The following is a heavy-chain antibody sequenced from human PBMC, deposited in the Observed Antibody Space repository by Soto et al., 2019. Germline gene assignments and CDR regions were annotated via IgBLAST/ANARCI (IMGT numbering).Heavy chain of an antibody. V-gene: IGHV1-46*04. J-gene: IGHJ4*02. CDR3: ARDYLSSKPSLSDFDY. D-gene: IGHD4-4*01. CDR2: INPFDGSA. Sequence: QVQLVQSGAEVTQPGASVRLSCKAAGYNFISHHIHWVRQAPGQGLEWMGCINPFDGSATHAQKWQGRLIMTTDKSTSTVYMELSSLRSEDADVYYCARDYLSSKPSLSDFDYWGQGALVTVSA. CDR1: GYNFISHH.